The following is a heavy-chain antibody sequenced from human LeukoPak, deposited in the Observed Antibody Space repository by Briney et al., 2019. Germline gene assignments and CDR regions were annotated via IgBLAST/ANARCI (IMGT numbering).Heavy chain of an antibody. CDR1: GYTFTSYY. CDR3: ARGMSWAHFDY. V-gene: IGHV1-46*01. J-gene: IGHJ4*02. D-gene: IGHD6-13*01. Sequence: VASVKVSCKASGYTFTSYYMHWMRQAPGQGLEWMGIINPSGGSTSYAQKFQGRVTMTRDMSTSTVYMELSSLRSEDTAVYYCARGMSWAHFDYWGQGTLVTVSS. CDR2: INPSGGST.